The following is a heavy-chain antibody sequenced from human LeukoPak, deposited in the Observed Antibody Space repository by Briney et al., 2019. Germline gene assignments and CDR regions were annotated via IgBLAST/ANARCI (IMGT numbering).Heavy chain of an antibody. D-gene: IGHD3-10*01. V-gene: IGHV5-51*01. J-gene: IGHJ4*02. CDR2: IYPGDSAT. Sequence: GESLKISCKGSGYSFTSYWIGWVRQVPGKGLGWIGIIYPGDSATRYSPSFQGQVTISADKSISTAYLQWSSLKASDTAMYYCARQYYYGSGSFGNYFDYWGQGTLVTVSS. CDR1: GYSFTSYW. CDR3: ARQYYYGSGSFGNYFDY.